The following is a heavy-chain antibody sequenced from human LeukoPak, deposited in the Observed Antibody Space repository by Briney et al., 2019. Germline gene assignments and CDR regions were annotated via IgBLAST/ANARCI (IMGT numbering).Heavy chain of an antibody. V-gene: IGHV3-7*01. CDR3: ARRLVGAPQPHFDY. Sequence: PGGSLRLSCAASGFTFSSYWMSWVRQAPGKGLEWVANIKQDGSEKYYVDSVKGRFTISRDNAKNSLYLQMNSLRAEDTAVYYCARRLVGAPQPHFDYWGQGTLVTVSS. J-gene: IGHJ4*02. CDR1: GFTFSSYW. CDR2: IKQDGSEK. D-gene: IGHD1-26*01.